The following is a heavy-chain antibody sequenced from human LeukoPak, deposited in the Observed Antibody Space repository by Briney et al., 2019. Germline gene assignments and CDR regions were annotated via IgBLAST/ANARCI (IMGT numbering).Heavy chain of an antibody. CDR1: GGSISSSSYY. D-gene: IGHD4-11*01. CDR3: ARTDEKTVTTDY. Sequence: SETLSLTCTVSGGSISSSSYYWGWIRQPPEKGLEWIGSIYYSGSTYYNPSLKSRVTISVDTSKNQFSLKLSSVTAADTAVYYCARTDEKTVTTDYWGQGTLVTVSS. V-gene: IGHV4-39*01. CDR2: IYYSGST. J-gene: IGHJ4*02.